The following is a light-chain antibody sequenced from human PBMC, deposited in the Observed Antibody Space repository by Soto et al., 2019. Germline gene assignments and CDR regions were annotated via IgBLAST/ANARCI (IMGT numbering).Light chain of an antibody. Sequence: VLAQSPATRSSFPGDRVTLSCRASQDIRSSLAWYQQKPGQAPRLLIYGASIRATGVPATFSGSGSGTEFTLSISSLQSEHLGVYYCQQDSSWPLTFGGGTKVDIK. J-gene: IGKJ4*01. CDR3: QQDSSWPLT. CDR2: GAS. V-gene: IGKV3-15*01. CDR1: QDIRSS.